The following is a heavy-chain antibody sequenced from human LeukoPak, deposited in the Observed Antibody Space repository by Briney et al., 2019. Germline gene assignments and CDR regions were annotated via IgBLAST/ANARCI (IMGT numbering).Heavy chain of an antibody. CDR2: INHSGST. D-gene: IGHD2-21*01. J-gene: IGHJ4*02. CDR1: GGSFSGYY. CDR3: AKVIAQLKWGDFDY. V-gene: IGHV4-34*01. Sequence: SETLSLTCAVYGGSFSGYYWSWIRQPPGKGLEWIGEINHSGSTNYNPSLKSRVTISVDTSKNQFSLKLSSVTAADTAVYYCAKVIAQLKWGDFDYWGQGTLVTVSS.